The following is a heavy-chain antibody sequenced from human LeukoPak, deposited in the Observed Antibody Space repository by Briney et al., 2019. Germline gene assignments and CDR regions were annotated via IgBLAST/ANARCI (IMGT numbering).Heavy chain of an antibody. CDR1: GFTFSSYW. J-gene: IGHJ4*02. CDR2: INQDGREK. D-gene: IGHD2/OR15-2a*01. Sequence: GGSLRLSCAACGFTFSSYWMTWVRQAPGKGLELVAIINQDGREKYYVDSLKGRFTISRDNDKDSFFLQMNSLRAEDTAVYYCARLNYFAFDYWGQGTLVTVSS. CDR3: ARLNYFAFDY. V-gene: IGHV3-7*04.